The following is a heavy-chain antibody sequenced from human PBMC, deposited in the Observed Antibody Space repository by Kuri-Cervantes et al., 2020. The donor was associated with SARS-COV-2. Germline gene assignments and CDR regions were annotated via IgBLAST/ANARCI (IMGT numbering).Heavy chain of an antibody. CDR1: GFIFRNYV. Sequence: GESLKISCSASGFIFRNYVMYWVRQAPGKGLEYVSSIRNYGGSSYYGDSVKGRFTISRDNAKNSLYLQMNSLRAEDTAVYYCARDPPRYCSSTSCYTARADPIYGMDVWGQGTTVTVSS. CDR3: ARDPPRYCSSTSCYTARADPIYGMDV. D-gene: IGHD2-2*02. V-gene: IGHV3-64*04. CDR2: IRNYGGSS. J-gene: IGHJ6*02.